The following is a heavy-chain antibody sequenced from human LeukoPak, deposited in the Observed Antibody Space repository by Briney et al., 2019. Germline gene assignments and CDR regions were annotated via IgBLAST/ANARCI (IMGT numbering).Heavy chain of an antibody. CDR3: ARVPPKILTGYGYMDV. CDR2: INPNSGDT. V-gene: IGHV1-2*02. J-gene: IGHJ6*03. CDR1: GYTFSDYY. Sequence: ASVKVSCKTSGYTFSDYYIHWIRQAPGQGLEWVGWINPNSGDTDYAQKFQGRVTVTRDTSISTAYMELSSLRSEDTAVYYCARVPPKILTGYGYMDVWGKGTTVTVSS. D-gene: IGHD3-9*01.